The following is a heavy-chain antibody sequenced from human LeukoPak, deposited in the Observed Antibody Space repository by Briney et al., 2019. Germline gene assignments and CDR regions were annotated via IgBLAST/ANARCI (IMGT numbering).Heavy chain of an antibody. Sequence: GGSLRLSCAASGFIFSSYAMSWVRQAPGKGLEWVSTISGSGGSTYYADSVKGRFTISRDNSKNTVYLQMNSLRAEDTAVYYCARGVEPLAANTLAYWGQGTLVTVSS. CDR3: ARGVEPLAANTLAY. J-gene: IGHJ4*02. CDR1: GFIFSSYA. D-gene: IGHD3-16*01. CDR2: ISGSGGST. V-gene: IGHV3-23*01.